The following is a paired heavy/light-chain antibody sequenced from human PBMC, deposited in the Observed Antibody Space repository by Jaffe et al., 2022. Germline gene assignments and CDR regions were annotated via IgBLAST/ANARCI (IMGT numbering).Light chain of an antibody. CDR2: DSS. Sequence: EIVLTQSPATLSLSPGERATLSCRASQSVSSYLAWYQQKPGQAPRLLIYDSSNGATGIPARFSGSGSGTDFTLTISSLEPEDFAVYYCQQRSNWPYTFGQGTKLEIK. V-gene: IGKV3-11*01. J-gene: IGKJ2*01. CDR3: QQRSNWPYT. CDR1: QSVSSY.
Heavy chain of an antibody. CDR2: INADGSIT. CDR1: GFTFSSSW. Sequence: EVQLVESGGGLVQPGGSLRLSCAASGFTFSSSWMHWVRQAPGKGLVGVSRINADGSITNYADSVKGRFTISRDNAKNTLYLQMNSLRAEDTAVYYCGRAVGGPTNYWGQGTLVTVSS. D-gene: IGHD3-10*01. V-gene: IGHV3-74*01. CDR3: GRAVGGPTNY. J-gene: IGHJ4*02.